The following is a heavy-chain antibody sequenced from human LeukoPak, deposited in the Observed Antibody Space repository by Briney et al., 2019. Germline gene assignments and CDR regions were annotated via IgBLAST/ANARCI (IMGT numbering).Heavy chain of an antibody. CDR2: IYHSGST. CDR1: GGSISSGGYS. CDR3: ARGRYDFWSGYYRNYFDY. Sequence: PSQTLSLTCAVSGGSISSGGYSWSWIRQPPGKGLEWIGYIYHSGSTNYNPSLKSRVTISVDTSKNQFSLKLSSVTAADTAVYYCARGRYDFWSGYYRNYFDYWGQGTLVTVSS. D-gene: IGHD3-3*01. J-gene: IGHJ4*02. V-gene: IGHV4-30-2*01.